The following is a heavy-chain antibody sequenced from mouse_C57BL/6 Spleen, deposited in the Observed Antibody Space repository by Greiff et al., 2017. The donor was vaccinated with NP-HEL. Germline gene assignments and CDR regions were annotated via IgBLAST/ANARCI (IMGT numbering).Heavy chain of an antibody. V-gene: IGHV1-50*01. J-gene: IGHJ1*03. CDR3: ARERTRYFDV. Sequence: VQLQQPGAELVKPGASVKLSCKASGYTFTSYWMQWVKQRPGQGLEWIGEIDPSDSYTNYNQKFKGKATLTVDTSSSTAYMQLSSLTSEDSAVYYCARERTRYFDVWGTGTTVTVSS. D-gene: IGHD2-13*01. CDR1: GYTFTSYW. CDR2: IDPSDSYT.